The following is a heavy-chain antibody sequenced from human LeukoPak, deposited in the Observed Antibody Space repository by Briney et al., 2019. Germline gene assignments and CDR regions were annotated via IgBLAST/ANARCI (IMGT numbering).Heavy chain of an antibody. CDR2: MKEEGSEK. D-gene: IGHD1-1*01. J-gene: IGHJ4*02. V-gene: IGHV3-7*01. Sequence: RRCLRLSCAAARFTFGNHWMSWVRQAPGKVLEWVANMKEEGSEKYYVDSVVGRFPLSRDNAKNSLFLQMSSLSAEDRAMYYCARSAGQWRGLADWRQGNLVTVYS. CDR3: ARSAGQWRGLAD. CDR1: RFTFGNHW.